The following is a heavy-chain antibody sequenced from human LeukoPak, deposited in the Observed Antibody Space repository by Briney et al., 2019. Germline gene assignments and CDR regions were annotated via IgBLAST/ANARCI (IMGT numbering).Heavy chain of an antibody. Sequence: PSETLSLTCTVSGGSISSSSYYWGWIRQPPGKGLEWIGSIYYSGSTYDNPSLMGRFTLSVSTSKNQFSLKVSSVTAADTAVYYCASPAPGADVDYWGRGTLVTVSS. V-gene: IGHV4-39*01. J-gene: IGHJ4*02. CDR2: IYYSGST. D-gene: IGHD7-27*01. CDR3: ASPAPGADVDY. CDR1: GGSISSSSYY.